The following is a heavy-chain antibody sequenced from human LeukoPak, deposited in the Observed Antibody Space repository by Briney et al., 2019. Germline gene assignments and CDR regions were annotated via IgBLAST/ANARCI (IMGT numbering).Heavy chain of an antibody. J-gene: IGHJ3*02. Sequence: GGSLRLSCTASGFTFRNYYMTWIRQAPGKGLEWVSYISSSGSTIYYADSVKGRFTISRDNAKNSLYLQMNSLRAEDTAVYYCARRPYCGGDCYHFDIWGQGTMVTVSS. CDR1: GFTFRNYY. CDR2: ISSSGSTI. D-gene: IGHD2-21*01. CDR3: ARRPYCGGDCYHFDI. V-gene: IGHV3-11*04.